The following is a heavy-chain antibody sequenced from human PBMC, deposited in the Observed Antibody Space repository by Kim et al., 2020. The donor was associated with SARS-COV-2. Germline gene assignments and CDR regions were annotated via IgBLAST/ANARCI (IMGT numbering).Heavy chain of an antibody. V-gene: IGHV1-58*01. D-gene: IGHD4-17*01. J-gene: IGHJ4*02. Sequence: TRNTQKFYERVTITRDMPTSTVYMELRSLRSEDTAVYYCAAGTTVGKFDYWGQGTLVTVSS. CDR3: AAGTTVGKFDY. CDR2: T.